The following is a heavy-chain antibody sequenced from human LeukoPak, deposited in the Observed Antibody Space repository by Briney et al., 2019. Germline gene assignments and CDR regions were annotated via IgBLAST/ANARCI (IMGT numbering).Heavy chain of an antibody. J-gene: IGHJ4*02. D-gene: IGHD3-9*01. V-gene: IGHV3-30*18. CDR3: AKPPWYDILTGYFDY. Sequence: GGSLRLSCAASGFTFSSYGMHWVRQAPGKGLEWVAVISYDGSNKYYADSVKGRFTISRDNSKNTLYLQMNSLRAEDTAVYYCAKPPWYDILTGYFDYWGQGTLVTVSS. CDR2: ISYDGSNK. CDR1: GFTFSSYG.